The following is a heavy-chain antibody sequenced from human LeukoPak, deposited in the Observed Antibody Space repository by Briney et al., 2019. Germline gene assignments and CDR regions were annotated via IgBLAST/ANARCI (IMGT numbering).Heavy chain of an antibody. D-gene: IGHD3-16*02. V-gene: IGHV3-21*01. Sequence: PGGSLRLSCAASGFTFSSYSMNWVRQAPGKGLEWVASISSSSSYIYYADSVKGRFTISRDNAKNSLYLQMNSLRAEDTAVYYCASDRIADDYVWGSYRYPLDYWGQGTLVTVSS. CDR1: GFTFSSYS. CDR2: ISSSSSYI. CDR3: ASDRIADDYVWGSYRYPLDY. J-gene: IGHJ4*02.